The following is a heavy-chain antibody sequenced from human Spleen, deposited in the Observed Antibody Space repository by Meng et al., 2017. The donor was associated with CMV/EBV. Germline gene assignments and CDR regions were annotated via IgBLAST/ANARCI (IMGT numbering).Heavy chain of an antibody. D-gene: IGHD4-17*01. CDR1: GFTFSSYS. CDR2: IYSDGNT. V-gene: IGHV3-23*03. J-gene: IGHJ4*02. Sequence: GESLKISCAASGFTFSSYSMNWVRQAPGKGLEWVSVIYSDGNTLYADSVKGRFTISRDNSKNTLCLQMNSLRAEDTAVYCCAKDSYGDYVYHFDYWGQGTLVTVSS. CDR3: AKDSYGDYVYHFDY.